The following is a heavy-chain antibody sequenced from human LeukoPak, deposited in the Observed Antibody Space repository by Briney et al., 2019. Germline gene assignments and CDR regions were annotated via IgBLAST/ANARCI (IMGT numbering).Heavy chain of an antibody. J-gene: IGHJ6*02. CDR1: GGSFSGYY. V-gene: IGHV4-34*01. D-gene: IGHD6-13*01. CDR2: INHSGGT. Sequence: KPSETLSLTCAVYGGSFSGYYWSWIRQPPGKGLEWIGEINHSGGTNYNPSLKSRVTISVDTSKNQFSLKLSSVTAADTAVYFCARARYSSSWSARSYYYGMDVWGQGTTVTVSS. CDR3: ARARYSSSWSARSYYYGMDV.